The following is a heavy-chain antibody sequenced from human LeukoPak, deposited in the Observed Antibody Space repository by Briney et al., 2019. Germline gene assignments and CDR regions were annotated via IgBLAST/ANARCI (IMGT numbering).Heavy chain of an antibody. D-gene: IGHD1-26*01. Sequence: GGSLRLSCAASGFPFSVSAMHWVRQAPGKGLEWVTLILSDGTNKYYTDSVKGRFTISRDNSKNTLYLQMNSLRAEDTAVYYCARGGSYLSAFDIWGQGTMVTVSS. V-gene: IGHV3-30*14. J-gene: IGHJ3*02. CDR3: ARGGSYLSAFDI. CDR2: ILSDGTNK. CDR1: GFPFSVSA.